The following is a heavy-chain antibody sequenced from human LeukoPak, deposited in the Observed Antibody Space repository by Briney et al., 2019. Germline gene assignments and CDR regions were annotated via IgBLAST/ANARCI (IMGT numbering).Heavy chain of an antibody. Sequence: PEASVKVSCKASGYTFTGYYMHWVRQAPGQGLEWMGRINPNSGGTNYAQKFQGRVTMTRDTSISTAYMELSRLRSDDTAVYYCARASSWYVYYFDYWGQGTLVTVSS. J-gene: IGHJ4*02. CDR2: INPNSGGT. CDR3: ARASSWYVYYFDY. CDR1: GYTFTGYY. V-gene: IGHV1-2*06. D-gene: IGHD6-13*01.